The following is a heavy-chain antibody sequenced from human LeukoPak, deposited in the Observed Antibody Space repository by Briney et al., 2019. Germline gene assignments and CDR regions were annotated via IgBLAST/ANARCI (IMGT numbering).Heavy chain of an antibody. CDR1: GFTLSSCQ. D-gene: IGHD6-19*01. J-gene: IGHJ1*01. CDR2: IDYDGGSG. CDR3: TRNSGWYGLS. Sequence: GGSLRLSCTVSGFTLSSCQMSWIRLAPGKGREWVSSIDYDGGSGHYADSVKGRFTISRDNSNNTLFLHLNSLRGEDTAVYYCTRNSGWYGLSWGQGTLVTVSS. V-gene: IGHV3-23*01.